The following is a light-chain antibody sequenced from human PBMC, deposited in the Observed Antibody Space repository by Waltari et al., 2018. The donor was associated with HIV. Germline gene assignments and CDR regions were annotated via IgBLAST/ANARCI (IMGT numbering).Light chain of an antibody. V-gene: IGKV4-1*01. CDR3: QQYFSLPFT. CDR1: RTVFYNFDY. J-gene: IGKJ4*01. CDR2: RAS. Sequence: DIVMTQSPDSLAVSLGERATINCMSSRTVFYNFDYSAWYQQKRGQPPKVIIYRASTRALGVSDRFSGSGSGTNFSLTISSLQAGDLAIYYCQQYFSLPFTFGGGTKVEIK.